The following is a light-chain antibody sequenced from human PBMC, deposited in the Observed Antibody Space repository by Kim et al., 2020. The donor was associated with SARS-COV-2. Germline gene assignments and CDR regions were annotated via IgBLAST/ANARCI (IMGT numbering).Light chain of an antibody. CDR1: SSDVGGYKY. V-gene: IGLV2-11*01. J-gene: IGLJ2*01. CDR3: CSYAGTSTL. CDR2: DVT. Sequence: PGQSVTISCIGTSSDVGGYKYVSWYQKHPARAPKLIIYDVTGRPSGVPDRFSGSKSGNTASLTISGLQAEDEADYHCCSYAGTSTLFGGGTQLTVL.